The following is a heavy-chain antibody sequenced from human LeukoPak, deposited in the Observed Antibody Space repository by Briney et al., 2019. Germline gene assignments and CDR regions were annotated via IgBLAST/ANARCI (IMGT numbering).Heavy chain of an antibody. CDR3: AIDLVVVVPGEFTA. CDR2: INIRRGVT. CDR1: GDSFTDFY. V-gene: IGHV1-2*02. Sequence: ASVKVSCKASGDSFTDFYVHWVRQAPGQGLEWMGWINIRRGVTNYSQKFRGRVTMTRDTSVSTAYLELSRLTSDDTGVFYCAIDLVVVVPGEFTAWGQGTLITVSS. D-gene: IGHD3-10*01. J-gene: IGHJ4*02.